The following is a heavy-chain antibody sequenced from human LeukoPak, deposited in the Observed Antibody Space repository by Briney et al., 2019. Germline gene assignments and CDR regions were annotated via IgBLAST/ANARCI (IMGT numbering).Heavy chain of an antibody. CDR2: IYSSGST. V-gene: IGHV4-4*07. CDR1: GGSISSYY. D-gene: IGHD5-24*01. J-gene: IGHJ4*02. CDR3: ARFRGLGDGYCIDY. Sequence: SETLSLTCTVSGGSISSYYWSWIRQPAGKGLEWIGRIYSSGSTNYNPSLKSRVTISVDTSKNQFSLKLSSVTAADTAVYYCARFRGLGDGYCIDYWGQGTLVTVSS.